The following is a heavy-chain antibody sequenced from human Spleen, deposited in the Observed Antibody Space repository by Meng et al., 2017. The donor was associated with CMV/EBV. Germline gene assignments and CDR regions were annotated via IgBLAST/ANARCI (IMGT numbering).Heavy chain of an antibody. Sequence: ETLSLTCTVSGGSVSSGSYYWSWIRQPPGKGLEWIGYIYYSGSTNYNPSLKSRVTISVNTSKNQFSLKLSSVTAADTAVYYCARDRDGYNYNYFDYWGQGTLVTVSS. CDR2: IYYSGST. CDR1: GGSVSSGSYY. CDR3: ARDRDGYNYNYFDY. V-gene: IGHV4-61*01. J-gene: IGHJ4*02. D-gene: IGHD5-24*01.